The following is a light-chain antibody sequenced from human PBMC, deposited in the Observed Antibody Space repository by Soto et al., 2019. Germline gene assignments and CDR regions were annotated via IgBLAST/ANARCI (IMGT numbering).Light chain of an antibody. J-gene: IGKJ2*01. CDR1: QSIRSN. CDR3: QQCKNWPRT. CDR2: GAS. V-gene: IGKV3-15*01. Sequence: EIVMTQSPATLSVSPGERAALSCRASQSIRSNLACYRQKPGQAPRLLIYGASTRATGIPARVSGSGSGTEFTLTIATLQSEDFAVYCCQQCKNWPRTFGQGTMLEI.